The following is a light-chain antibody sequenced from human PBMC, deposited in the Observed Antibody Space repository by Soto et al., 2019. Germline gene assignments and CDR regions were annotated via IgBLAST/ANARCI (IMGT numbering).Light chain of an antibody. Sequence: QSALTQPPSASGSPGQSVTISCTGTSSDVGGYNYVSRYQQHPGKAPKLMIYEVSMRPSGVPTRFSGSKSGNTASLTVSGLQAEDEADYYCSSYASSKSLVFGGGTKLTVL. CDR3: SSYASSKSLV. V-gene: IGLV2-8*01. J-gene: IGLJ2*01. CDR2: EVS. CDR1: SSDVGGYNY.